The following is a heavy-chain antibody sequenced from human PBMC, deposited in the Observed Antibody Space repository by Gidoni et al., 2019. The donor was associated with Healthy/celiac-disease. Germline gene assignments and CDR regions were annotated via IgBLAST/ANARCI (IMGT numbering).Heavy chain of an antibody. D-gene: IGHD3-9*01. J-gene: IGHJ5*02. V-gene: IGHV1-18*01. Sequence: QVQLVQSGAEVKKPGASVMFSCKASGYTFASYGISWVRQAPGQGREWMGWISDYNGNTNFAQKLQGRVTRTTDTSTSTAYMGRRSLRSDDTAVYYCARGGGPYYDILTGYFGNWFDPWGQGTPVTVSS. CDR1: GYTFASYG. CDR2: ISDYNGNT. CDR3: ARGGGPYYDILTGYFGNWFDP.